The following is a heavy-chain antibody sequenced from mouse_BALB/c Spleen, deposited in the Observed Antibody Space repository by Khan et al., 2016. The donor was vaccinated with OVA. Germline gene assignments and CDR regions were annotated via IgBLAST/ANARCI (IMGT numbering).Heavy chain of an antibody. V-gene: IGHV1-77*01. J-gene: IGHJ2*01. Sequence: QVQLQQSGTELARPGASVKLSCKAFGYTFTDYYITWVKQRSRQGLEWLGEIYPGSGNTYYNENFKVKASLTADKSSHTAYMELTSLPTEDSAVSFCARVDATALDCWGQGTTLTVSS. CDR1: GYTFTDYY. D-gene: IGHD1-1*01. CDR3: ARVDATALDC. CDR2: IYPGSGNT.